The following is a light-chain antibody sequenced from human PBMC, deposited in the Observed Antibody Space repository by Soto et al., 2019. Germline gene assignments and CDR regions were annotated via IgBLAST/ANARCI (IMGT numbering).Light chain of an antibody. CDR2: DAS. J-gene: IGKJ5*01. V-gene: IGKV3-11*01. CDR1: QSVSSS. Sequence: EFVLTQSPATLSFSPWATSTRSCGASQSVSSSLAWYQQKPGQAPRLLIYDASSRATGIPARFSGSGSGTDFALTISSLEPEDFAVYYCHHRGNGITFGQGRRLEVK. CDR3: HHRGNGIT.